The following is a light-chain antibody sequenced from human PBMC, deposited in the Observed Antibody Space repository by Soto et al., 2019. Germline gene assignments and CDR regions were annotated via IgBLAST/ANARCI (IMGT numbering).Light chain of an antibody. CDR3: QHYNSYSEA. Sequence: SPSTLSGSVGDRVTITCRASQTISSWLAWYQQRPGKAPKLLIYKASTLKSGVPSRFSGSGSGTEFTLTISSLQPDDFATYYCQHYNSYSEAFGQGTKVDIK. V-gene: IGKV1-5*03. CDR2: KAS. J-gene: IGKJ1*01. CDR1: QTISSW.